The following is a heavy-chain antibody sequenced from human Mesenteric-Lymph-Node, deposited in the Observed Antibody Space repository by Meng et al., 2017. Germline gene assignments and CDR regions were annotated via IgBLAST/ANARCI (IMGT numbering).Heavy chain of an antibody. CDR1: GFTFSSYS. D-gene: IGHD3-22*01. Sequence: GESLKISCAASGFTFSSYSMNWVRQAPGKGLEWVSSISSSSSYIYYADSVKGRFTISRDNAKNSLYLQMNSLRAEDTAVYYCARDRSMIVVVMSSAHRSNDAFDIWGQGTMVTVSS. CDR3: ARDRSMIVVVMSSAHRSNDAFDI. CDR2: ISSSSSYI. V-gene: IGHV3-21*01. J-gene: IGHJ3*02.